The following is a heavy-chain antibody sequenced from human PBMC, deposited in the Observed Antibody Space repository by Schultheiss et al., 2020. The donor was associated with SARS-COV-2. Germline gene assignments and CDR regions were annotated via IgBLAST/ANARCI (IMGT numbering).Heavy chain of an antibody. CDR3: ANGGSYGWFDP. V-gene: IGHV4-59*02. Sequence: SETLSLTCTVSGGSVSDYYWSWIRQAPGKGLEWIGYIYYSGSTNYNPSLKSRVTISVDTSKNQFSLKLSSVTAADTAVYYCANGGSYGWFDPWGQGTLVTVSS. CDR2: IYYSGST. CDR1: GGSVSDYY. D-gene: IGHD1-26*01. J-gene: IGHJ5*02.